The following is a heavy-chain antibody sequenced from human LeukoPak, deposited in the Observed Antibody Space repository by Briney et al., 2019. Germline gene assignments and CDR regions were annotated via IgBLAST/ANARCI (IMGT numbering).Heavy chain of an antibody. CDR1: GGSISSYY. Sequence: SETLSLTCTVSGGSISSYYWSWIRQPAGKGLEWIGRIYTSGSTNYNPSLKSRVTMSVDTSKNQFSLKLSSVTAADTAVYYCARGRGMIDWNYVKPPLFDYWGQGTLVTVSS. J-gene: IGHJ4*02. CDR3: ARGRGMIDWNYVKPPLFDY. D-gene: IGHD1-7*01. V-gene: IGHV4-4*07. CDR2: IYTSGST.